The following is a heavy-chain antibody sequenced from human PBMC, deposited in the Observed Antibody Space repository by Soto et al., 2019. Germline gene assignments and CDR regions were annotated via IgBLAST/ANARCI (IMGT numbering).Heavy chain of an antibody. J-gene: IGHJ1*01. Sequence: EVQLVESGGGLVQPGGYLRLSCAASGCTVSSNYMSWVRQAPGKGLEWVSVIYSGGSTYYADSVKGRFTISRHNSKNTLYLQMNSLRAEDTAVYYCARVPGGYCSGGSCYSPLEVYFQPWGQGTLVTVSS. D-gene: IGHD2-15*01. CDR1: GCTVSSNY. CDR3: ARVPGGYCSGGSCYSPLEVYFQP. V-gene: IGHV3-53*04. CDR2: IYSGGST.